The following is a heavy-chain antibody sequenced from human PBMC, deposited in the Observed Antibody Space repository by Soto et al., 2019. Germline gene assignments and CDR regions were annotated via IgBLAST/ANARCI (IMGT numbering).Heavy chain of an antibody. Sequence: SETLSLTCSVSNGSISTYYWSWVRQAPGKGLEWIGYVYYSGTTNYNPSLKSRVTISVDTSKNQFSLKLKSVTAADTAVYYCAKDYLWTGFDPWGQGILVTVSS. V-gene: IGHV4-59*01. CDR3: AKDYLWTGFDP. D-gene: IGHD2-21*01. J-gene: IGHJ5*02. CDR1: NGSISTYY. CDR2: VYYSGTT.